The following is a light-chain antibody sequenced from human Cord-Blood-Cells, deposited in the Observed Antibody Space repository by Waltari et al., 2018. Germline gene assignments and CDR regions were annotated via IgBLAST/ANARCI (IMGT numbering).Light chain of an antibody. Sequence: QSALTQPVSVSGSPGQSLTISCPGTSSDVGSYNLVSWYQQHPGKAPKLMIYEGSKRPSGVSNRFSGSKSGNTASLTISGLQAEDEADYYCCSYAGSSTWVFGGGTKLTVL. CDR1: SSDVGSYNL. V-gene: IGLV2-23*01. CDR2: EGS. CDR3: CSYAGSSTWV. J-gene: IGLJ3*02.